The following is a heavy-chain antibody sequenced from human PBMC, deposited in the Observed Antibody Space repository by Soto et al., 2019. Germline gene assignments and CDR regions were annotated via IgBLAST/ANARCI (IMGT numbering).Heavy chain of an antibody. Sequence: GGALRLSCAASGFTFSSYGMHWVRQAPGKGLEWVALIWFDGSDKYYTESVKGRFTISRDNSKSTLYLQMNSLRAEDTAVYYCARLYCSASSCYSVGAFDIRGQGTMVTVSS. CDR1: GFTFSSYG. J-gene: IGHJ3*02. V-gene: IGHV3-33*01. D-gene: IGHD2-15*01. CDR2: IWFDGSDK. CDR3: ARLYCSASSCYSVGAFDI.